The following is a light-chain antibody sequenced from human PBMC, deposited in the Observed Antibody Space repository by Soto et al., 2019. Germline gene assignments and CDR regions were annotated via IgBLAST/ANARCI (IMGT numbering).Light chain of an antibody. CDR1: SSDVGGYNY. CDR3: SSYTSSSTYG. V-gene: IGLV2-14*01. Sequence: QSVLTQPASVSGSPGQSITISCTGTSSDVGGYNYVSWYQQHPGKAPKLMIYDVSNRPSGVSNRFSDSKSGNTASLTISGLQAEDEADYYCSSYTSSSTYGFGTGTKVTVL. CDR2: DVS. J-gene: IGLJ1*01.